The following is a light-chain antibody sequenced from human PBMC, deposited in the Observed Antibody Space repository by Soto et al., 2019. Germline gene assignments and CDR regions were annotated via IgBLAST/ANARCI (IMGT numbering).Light chain of an antibody. CDR3: SSYTSSITRYV. J-gene: IGLJ1*01. V-gene: IGLV2-14*01. CDR2: EVS. CDR1: SSDVGGYNY. Sequence: QSALTQPRSVSGSPGQSITISCTGTSSDVGGYNYVSWYQQHPGKAPKLMIYEVSNRPSGVSPRFSGSKSGNTASLTISGLQAEDEADYYCSSYTSSITRYVFGAGTKLTVL.